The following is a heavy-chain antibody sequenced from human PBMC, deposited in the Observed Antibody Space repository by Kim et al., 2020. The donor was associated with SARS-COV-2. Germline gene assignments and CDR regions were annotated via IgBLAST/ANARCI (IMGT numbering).Heavy chain of an antibody. Sequence: GGSLRLSCAASGFTFSSYEMNWVRQAPGKGLEWVSYIISSGSTTYYADPVKGRFTTSRDNAKNSLYLQMNSLRAEDTAVYYCAREARYDFWSGYHDAFDIWGQGTMVTVSS. J-gene: IGHJ3*02. V-gene: IGHV3-48*03. CDR2: IISSGSTT. CDR1: GFTFSSYE. CDR3: AREARYDFWSGYHDAFDI. D-gene: IGHD3-3*01.